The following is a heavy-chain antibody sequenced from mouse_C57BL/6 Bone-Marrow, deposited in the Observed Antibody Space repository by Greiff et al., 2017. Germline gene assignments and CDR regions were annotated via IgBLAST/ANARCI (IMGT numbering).Heavy chain of an antibody. V-gene: IGHV1-66*01. CDR1: GYSFTSYY. CDR2: IYPGSGNT. J-gene: IGHJ3*01. CDR3: ARQLGQGPFAY. D-gene: IGHD4-1*02. Sequence: VHLVESGPELVKPGASVKISCKASGYSFTSYYIHWVKQRPGQGLEWIGWIYPGSGNTKYNEKFKGKATLTADTSSSTAYMQLSSLTSEDSAVYYCARQLGQGPFAYWGQGTLVTVSA.